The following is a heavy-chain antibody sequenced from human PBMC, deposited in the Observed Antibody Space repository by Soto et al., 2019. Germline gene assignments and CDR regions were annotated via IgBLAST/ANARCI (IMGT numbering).Heavy chain of an antibody. CDR2: GG. Sequence: QITLKESGPTLVKPTETLTLTCSVSGFSLSTSGRTLGWIRQPPGKAPEWLALGGQYSPSLQSRVTFTKATSKNQVVLTLTDMDPADTATYYCTLRQDSSRGPIYWGQGILVTVSS. D-gene: IGHD6-13*01. V-gene: IGHV2-5*01. CDR1: GFSLSTSGRT. CDR3: TLRQDSSRGPIY. J-gene: IGHJ4*02.